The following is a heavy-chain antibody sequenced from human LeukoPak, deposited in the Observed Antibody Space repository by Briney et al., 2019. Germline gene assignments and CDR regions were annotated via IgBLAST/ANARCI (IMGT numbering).Heavy chain of an antibody. V-gene: IGHV3-21*01. D-gene: IGHD2-15*01. Sequence: GGSLRLSCAASGFTSSDYSMHWVRQAPGKGLEWVSSISSSSSYIYYADSVKGRFTISRDNAKNPLSLQMNSLRAEDTAVYYCAREVIVVAATTFWYFDLWGRGTLVTVSS. CDR3: AREVIVVAATTFWYFDL. J-gene: IGHJ2*01. CDR2: ISSSSSYI. CDR1: GFTSSDYS.